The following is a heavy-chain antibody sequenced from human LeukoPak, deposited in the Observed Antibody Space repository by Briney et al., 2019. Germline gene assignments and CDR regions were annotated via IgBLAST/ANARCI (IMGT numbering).Heavy chain of an antibody. CDR3: ARSASGDASEWGIAAAGLFDY. CDR2: IYYSGST. D-gene: IGHD6-13*01. J-gene: IGHJ4*02. V-gene: IGHV4-59*12. Sequence: SETLSLTCTVSGGSISSYYWSWIRQPPGKGLEWIGYIYYSGSTNYNPSLKSRVTISVDTSKNQFSLKLSSVTAADTAVYYCARSASGDASEWGIAAAGLFDYWGQGTLVTVSS. CDR1: GGSISSYY.